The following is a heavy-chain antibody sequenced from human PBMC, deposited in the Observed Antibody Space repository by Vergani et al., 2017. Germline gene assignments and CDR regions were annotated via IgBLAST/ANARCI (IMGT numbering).Heavy chain of an antibody. J-gene: IGHJ2*01. V-gene: IGHV3-9*01. CDR2: IDRNYGV. CDR3: VKDNDYDADGPFDL. D-gene: IGHD3-16*01. CDR1: GFTFQAFA. Sequence: VEAGGGLVQPGGSLRLSCTASGFTFQAFAFHWFRQVSGRGLEWVSGIDRNYGVKNGNSFEGRFSISRDNAKKTVFLQMKNLRHEDTALYFCVKDNDYDADGPFDLWGRGTLVTVSS.